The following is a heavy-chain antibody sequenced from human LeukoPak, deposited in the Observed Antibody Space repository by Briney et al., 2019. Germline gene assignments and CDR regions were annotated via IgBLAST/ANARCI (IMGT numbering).Heavy chain of an antibody. CDR3: ARALDSSSSRYQAFEY. V-gene: IGHV3-7*01. D-gene: IGHD2-2*01. CDR2: IKQDGSEK. J-gene: IGHJ4*02. Sequence: GGSLRLSCATSGFSFSSYWMSWVRQAPGKGLEWVASIKQDGSEKYYVDSVKGRFTISRDSAKNSLYLQMNNLRAEDTAVYYCARALDSSSSRYQAFEYWGQGTPATVSS. CDR1: GFSFSSYW.